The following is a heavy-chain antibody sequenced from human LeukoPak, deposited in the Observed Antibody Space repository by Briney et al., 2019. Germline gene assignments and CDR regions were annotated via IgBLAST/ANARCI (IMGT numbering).Heavy chain of an antibody. CDR3: ARVMEYQLLWYDY. CDR2: IYHSGST. Sequence: SETLSLTCTVSGYPISSGYYWGWIRQPPGKGLEWIGSIYHSGSTYYNPSLKSRVTISVDTSENQFSLKLSSVTAADTAVYYCARVMEYQLLWYDYWGQGTLVTVSS. V-gene: IGHV4-38-2*02. J-gene: IGHJ4*02. D-gene: IGHD2-2*01. CDR1: GYPISSGYY.